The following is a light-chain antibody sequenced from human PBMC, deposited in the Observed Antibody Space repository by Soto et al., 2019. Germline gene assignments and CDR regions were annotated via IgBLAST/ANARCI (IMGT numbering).Light chain of an antibody. J-gene: IGLJ2*01. CDR3: SSYTSTVV. CDR1: SSDVGGYNY. Sequence: QSALTQPASVSGSPGQSITISCTGTSSDVGGYNYVSWYQQHPGKAPKLMIYDVSNRPSGVSNIFSGSKSGTTASLTIAGLQADDEAEYYCSSYTSTVVFYGGTQLTVL. CDR2: DVS. V-gene: IGLV2-14*01.